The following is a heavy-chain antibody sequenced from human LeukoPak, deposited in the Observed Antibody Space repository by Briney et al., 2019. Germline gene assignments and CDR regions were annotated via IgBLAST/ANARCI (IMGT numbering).Heavy chain of an antibody. CDR2: IKQDGSEK. CDR3: AREPAPGLDSSGWSGTTPGIDY. D-gene: IGHD6-19*01. Sequence: PGGSLRLSCAASGFTFSSYWMNWVRQAPGKGLEWVANIKQDGSEKYYVDSVKGRFTISRDNAKNSLSLQMNSLRVEDTAVYYCAREPAPGLDSSGWSGTTPGIDYWGQGTLVTVSS. V-gene: IGHV3-7*03. J-gene: IGHJ4*02. CDR1: GFTFSSYW.